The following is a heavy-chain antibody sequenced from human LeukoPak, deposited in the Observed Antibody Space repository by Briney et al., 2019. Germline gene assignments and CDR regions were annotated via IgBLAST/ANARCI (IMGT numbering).Heavy chain of an antibody. CDR2: ISSSGSTI. Sequence: PGGSLRLSCAASGFTFSDYYMSWIRQAPGKGLEWLSYISSSGSTIYYADSVKGRFTISRDNVKNSLYLQMNSLRVEDTAVYYCARDDSSYRGMATTYGGADYWGQGTPVTVSS. CDR3: ARDDSSYRGMATTYGGADY. V-gene: IGHV3-11*04. D-gene: IGHD5-12*01. CDR1: GFTFSDYY. J-gene: IGHJ4*02.